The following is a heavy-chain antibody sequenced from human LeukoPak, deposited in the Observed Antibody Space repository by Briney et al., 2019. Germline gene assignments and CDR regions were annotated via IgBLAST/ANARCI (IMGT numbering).Heavy chain of an antibody. CDR1: GYSISSGYY. J-gene: IGHJ4*02. D-gene: IGHD3-3*02. CDR2: ISHSGST. CDR3: ARLRRSRLAEFDY. Sequence: SETLSLTCTVSGYSISSGYYWGWIRQPPGKGLKWIGSISHSGSTYYHPSLKSRVTISVDTSKNQFSLKLSSLTAADTAVYYCARLRRSRLAEFDYWGQGTLVTVSS. V-gene: IGHV4-38-2*02.